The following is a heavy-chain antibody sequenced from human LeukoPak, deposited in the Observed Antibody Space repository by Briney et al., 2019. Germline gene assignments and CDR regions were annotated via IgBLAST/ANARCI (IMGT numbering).Heavy chain of an antibody. Sequence: SETLSLTCTVSGGSISSGSYYWSWIRQPAGKGLEWIGRIYTSGSTNYNPSLKSRVTISVDTSKNQFSLKLSSVTAADTAVYYCARLNCSGGSCLYYYYYYYMDVWGKGTTVTVSS. CDR1: GGSISSGSYY. CDR3: ARLNCSGGSCLYYYYYYYMDV. D-gene: IGHD2-15*01. V-gene: IGHV4-61*02. CDR2: IYTSGST. J-gene: IGHJ6*03.